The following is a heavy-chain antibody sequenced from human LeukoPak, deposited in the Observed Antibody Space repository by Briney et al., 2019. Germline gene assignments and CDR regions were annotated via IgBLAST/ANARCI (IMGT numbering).Heavy chain of an antibody. CDR2: IYYSGST. J-gene: IGHJ4*02. CDR3: ARARIVGATAIDY. CDR1: GGSISSYY. V-gene: IGHV4-59*01. D-gene: IGHD1-26*01. Sequence: SETLSLTCTVSGGSISSYYWSWIRQPPGKGLEWIGYIYYSGSTNYNPSLKSRVTISVDTSKNQFSLKLSSVTAADTAVYYCARARIVGATAIDYWGQGTLVTVSS.